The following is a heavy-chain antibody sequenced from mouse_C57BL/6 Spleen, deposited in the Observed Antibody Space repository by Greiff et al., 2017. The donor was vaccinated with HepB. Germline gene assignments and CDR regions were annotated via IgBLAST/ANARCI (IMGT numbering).Heavy chain of an antibody. D-gene: IGHD2-4*01. J-gene: IGHJ3*01. CDR1: GYTFTSYW. CDR3: ARFNDYDDEVFAY. V-gene: IGHV1-59*01. Sequence: QVQLQQPGAGLVRPGTSVKLSCKASGYTFTSYWMHWVKQRPGQGLEWIGVIDPSDSYTNYNQKFKGKATLTVDTSSSTAYMQLSSLTSEDSAVYYCARFNDYDDEVFAYWGQGTLVTVSA. CDR2: IDPSDSYT.